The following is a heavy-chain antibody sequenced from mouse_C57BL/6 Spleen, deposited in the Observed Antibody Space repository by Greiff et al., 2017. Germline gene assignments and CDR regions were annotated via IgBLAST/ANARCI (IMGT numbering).Heavy chain of an antibody. D-gene: IGHD1-1*01. CDR1: GYTFTDHT. Sequence: VQLQESDAELVKPGASVKISCKVSGYTFTDHTIHWMKQRPEQGLEWIGYIYPRDGSTKYNEKFKGKATLTADKSSSTAYMQLNSLTSEDSAVYFCARRYGSSHWYFDVWGTGTTVTVSS. V-gene: IGHV1-78*01. CDR2: IYPRDGST. J-gene: IGHJ1*03. CDR3: ARRYGSSHWYFDV.